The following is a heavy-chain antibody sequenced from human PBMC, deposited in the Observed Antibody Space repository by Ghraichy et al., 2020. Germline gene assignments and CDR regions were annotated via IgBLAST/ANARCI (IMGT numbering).Heavy chain of an antibody. V-gene: IGHV3-23*01. D-gene: IGHD5-12*01. CDR3: AKEGASGYDRLKFDY. J-gene: IGHJ4*02. CDR1: GFTFSSYA. CDR2: ISGSGGST. Sequence: GGSLRRSCAASGFTFSSYAMSWVRQAPGKGLEWVSAISGSGGSTYYADSVKGRFTISRDNSKNTLYLQMNSLRAEDTAVYYCAKEGASGYDRLKFDYWGQGHLVSVLS.